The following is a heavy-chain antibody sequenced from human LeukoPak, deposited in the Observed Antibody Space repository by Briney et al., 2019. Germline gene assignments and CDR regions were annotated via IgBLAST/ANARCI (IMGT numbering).Heavy chain of an antibody. Sequence: PGGSLRLSCVASGFTFGNYWMSWVRQAPGKGLEWVASIKHDGYERNYVGSVQGRFTISRDSAENSSFLQMNSLSAEDTAMYYCVRGTNTFCVGWCDPWGRGTQVTVSS. CDR3: VRGTNTFCVGWCDP. D-gene: IGHD2-2*01. CDR2: IKHDGYER. V-gene: IGHV3-7*01. CDR1: GFTFGNYW. J-gene: IGHJ5*02.